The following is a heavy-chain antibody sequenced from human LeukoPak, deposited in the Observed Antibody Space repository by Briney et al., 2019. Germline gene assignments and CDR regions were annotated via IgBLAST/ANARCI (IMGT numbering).Heavy chain of an antibody. CDR2: IKQDGSEK. CDR1: GFTVSSNY. V-gene: IGHV3-7*01. CDR3: AARRDGYNY. D-gene: IGHD5-24*01. Sequence: GGSLRLSCAASGFTVSSNYMSWVRQAPGKGLEWVANIKQDGSEKYYVDSVKGRFTISRDNAKNSLYLQMNSLRAEDTAVYYCAARRDGYNYWGQGTLVTVSS. J-gene: IGHJ4*02.